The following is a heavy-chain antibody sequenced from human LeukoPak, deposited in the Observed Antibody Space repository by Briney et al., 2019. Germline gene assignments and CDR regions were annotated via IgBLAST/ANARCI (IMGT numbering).Heavy chain of an antibody. Sequence: GASVKVSCKASGYTCINYAINWVRQAPGQGLEWMGWINTNTGNPTYAQGFIGRFVFSLDTSVSTAYLQISSLKTEDTAVYYCARTMVRGVIGYWGQGTLVTVSS. CDR2: INTNTGNP. V-gene: IGHV7-4-1*02. CDR1: GYTCINYA. D-gene: IGHD3-10*01. J-gene: IGHJ4*02. CDR3: ARTMVRGVIGY.